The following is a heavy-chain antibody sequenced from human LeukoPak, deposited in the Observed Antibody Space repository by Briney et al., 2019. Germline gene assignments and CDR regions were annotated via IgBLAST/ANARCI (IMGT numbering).Heavy chain of an antibody. J-gene: IGHJ6*03. CDR1: GGSISTSSYY. V-gene: IGHV4-39*07. D-gene: IGHD6-19*01. CDR3: ARVNSGWYPRYYMDV. CDR2: IFYSGST. Sequence: PSETLSLTCTVSGGSISTSSYYWGWVRQPPGKGLEWIGNIFYSGSTYYSPSLKSRVTISLDTSRNQFSLKLSSVTAADMAVYYCARVNSGWYPRYYMDVWGKGTTVTVSS.